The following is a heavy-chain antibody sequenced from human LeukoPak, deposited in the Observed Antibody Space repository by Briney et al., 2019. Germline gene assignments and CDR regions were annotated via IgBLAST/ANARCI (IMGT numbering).Heavy chain of an antibody. CDR2: IYYSERT. D-gene: IGHD6-19*01. J-gene: IGHJ4*02. CDR1: GGSINSHY. V-gene: IGHV4-59*08. Sequence: SETLSLTCTVSGGSINSHYWSWIRQPPGKGMQWIADIYYSERTNYNPSLRSRVTISVDTSKNQLSLKLTSVLAADTAMYYCVRRDNTGWNYFDHWGQGILVTVSS. CDR3: VRRDNTGWNYFDH.